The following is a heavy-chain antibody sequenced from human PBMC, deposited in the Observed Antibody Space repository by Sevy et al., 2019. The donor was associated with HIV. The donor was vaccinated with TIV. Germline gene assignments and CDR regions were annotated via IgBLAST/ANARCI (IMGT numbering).Heavy chain of an antibody. CDR1: GFTVSSNY. J-gene: IGHJ5*02. V-gene: IGHV3-53*01. Sequence: GGSLRLSCAASGFTVSSNYMSWVRQAPGKGLEWVSVIYSGGSTYYADSVKGRFTISRDNSKNTLYLQMNSLRAADTGVYYCARELPFATSSAWGQGTRVTVSS. CDR3: ARELPFATSSA. D-gene: IGHD6-6*01. CDR2: IYSGGST.